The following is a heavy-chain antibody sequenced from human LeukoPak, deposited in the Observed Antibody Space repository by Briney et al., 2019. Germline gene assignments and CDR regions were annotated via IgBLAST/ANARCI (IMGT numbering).Heavy chain of an antibody. V-gene: IGHV1-2*02. CDR3: ARVDIVEVPATNSYYYYMDV. Sequence: ASVKVPCKASGYMFTGYYIHWVRQAPGRGLEWMGWIHPRSGDTKYTQKFQGRVTMTRDTSISTAHMQLSSLASDDTAVYFCARVDIVEVPATNSYYYYMDVWGKGTTVTVSS. CDR2: IHPRSGDT. D-gene: IGHD2-15*01. J-gene: IGHJ6*03. CDR1: GYMFTGYY.